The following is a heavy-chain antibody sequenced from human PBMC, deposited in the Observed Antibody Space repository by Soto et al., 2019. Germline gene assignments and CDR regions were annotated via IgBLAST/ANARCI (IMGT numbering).Heavy chain of an antibody. V-gene: IGHV3-74*01. CDR3: ARLDPLMIVVVQMDV. Sequence: GGSLRLSCAASGFTFSSYWMHWVRQAPGKGLVWVSRINSDGSSTSYADSVKGRFTISRDNAKNTLYLQMNSLRAEDTAVYYCARLDPLMIVVVQMDVWGQGTTVTVSS. CDR1: GFTFSSYW. CDR2: INSDGSST. J-gene: IGHJ6*02. D-gene: IGHD3-22*01.